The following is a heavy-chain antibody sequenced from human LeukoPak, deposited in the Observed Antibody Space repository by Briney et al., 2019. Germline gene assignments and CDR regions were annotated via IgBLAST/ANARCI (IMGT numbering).Heavy chain of an antibody. V-gene: IGHV3-23*01. Sequence: PGGSLSLSCAASGFTFSSYAMSWVRQAPGKGLEWVSAISGSGGSTYYADSVKGRFTISRDNSKNTLYLQMNSLRAEGTAVYYCAKDCSSTSCYYWGQGTLVTVSS. CDR3: AKDCSSTSCYY. J-gene: IGHJ4*02. D-gene: IGHD2-2*01. CDR1: GFTFSSYA. CDR2: ISGSGGST.